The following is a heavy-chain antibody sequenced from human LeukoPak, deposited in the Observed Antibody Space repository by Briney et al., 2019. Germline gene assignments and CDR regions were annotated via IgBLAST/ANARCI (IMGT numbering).Heavy chain of an antibody. Sequence: GGSLRLSCAASGFTFSSYWMSWVRQAPGKGLEWVANIKQDGSEKYYVDSVKGRFTISRDNSKNTLYLQMNSLRAEDTAVYYCAKMAGTVVVVAAHSSFDPWGQGTLVTVSS. CDR2: IKQDGSEK. CDR3: AKMAGTVVVVAAHSSFDP. D-gene: IGHD2-15*01. V-gene: IGHV3-7*03. J-gene: IGHJ5*02. CDR1: GFTFSSYW.